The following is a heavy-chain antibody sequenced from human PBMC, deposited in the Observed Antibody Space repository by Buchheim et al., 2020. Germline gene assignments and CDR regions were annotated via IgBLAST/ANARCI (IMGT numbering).Heavy chain of an antibody. CDR1: GYTFTGYY. CDR3: ASGDYVVAYYYYGMDV. D-gene: IGHD4-17*01. CDR2: INPNSGGP. V-gene: IGHV1-2*06. J-gene: IGHJ6*02. Sequence: QVQLVQSGAEVKKPGASVKVSCKASGYTFTGYYMHWVRQAPGQGLEWMGRINPNSGGPNYAQKFQGRVTMTRDTSIRTASMELSRLRSDDTAVYYCASGDYVVAYYYYGMDVWGQGTT.